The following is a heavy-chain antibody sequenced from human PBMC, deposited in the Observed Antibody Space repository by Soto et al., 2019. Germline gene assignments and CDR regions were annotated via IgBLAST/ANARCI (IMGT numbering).Heavy chain of an antibody. CDR1: GYSFTTYW. D-gene: IGHD4-4*01. CDR2: INPGDSDI. J-gene: IGHJ6*02. V-gene: IGHV5-51*01. Sequence: GESLKISCKASGYSFTTYWIAWVRQMPGKGLEWMGIINPGDSDIRYSPSFQGQVTISADNSISTAYLQWSSLKASDTAMYYCARHEQFYYYYYGMDVWGQGTAATVSS. CDR3: ARHEQFYYYYYGMDV.